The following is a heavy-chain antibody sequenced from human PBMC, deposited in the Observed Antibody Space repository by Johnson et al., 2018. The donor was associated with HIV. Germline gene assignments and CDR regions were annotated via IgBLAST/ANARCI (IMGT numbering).Heavy chain of an antibody. CDR2: ISYDGSNK. Sequence: QVQLVESGGGLVQPGRSLRLSCAASGFTFSSYGMHWVRQAPGKGLEWVSVISYDGSNKYYADSVKGRFTISRDNSKNTLYLEMNSLRAEDTAVYYCAKGGIDAFDIWGQGTMVTVSS. V-gene: IGHV3-30*18. CDR3: AKGGIDAFDI. D-gene: IGHD6-25*01. CDR1: GFTFSSYG. J-gene: IGHJ3*02.